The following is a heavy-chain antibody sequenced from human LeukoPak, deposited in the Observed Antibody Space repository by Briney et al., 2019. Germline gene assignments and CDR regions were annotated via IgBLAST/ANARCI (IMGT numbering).Heavy chain of an antibody. Sequence: SETLSLTCTVSGGSISSSSYYWGWIRQPPGKGPEWIGSIYYSGSTYYNPSLKSRVTISVDTSKNQFSLKLSSVTAADTAVYYCARRDRVGATEWGQGTLVTVSS. CDR1: GGSISSSSYY. V-gene: IGHV4-39*01. CDR2: IYYSGST. D-gene: IGHD1-26*01. J-gene: IGHJ4*02. CDR3: ARRDRVGATE.